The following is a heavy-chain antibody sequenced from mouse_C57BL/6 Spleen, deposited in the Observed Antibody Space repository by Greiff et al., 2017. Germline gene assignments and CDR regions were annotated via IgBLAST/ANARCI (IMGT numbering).Heavy chain of an antibody. Sequence: EVKLVESGGGLVKPGGSLKLSCAASGFTFSDYGMHWVRQAPEKGLEWVAYISSGSSTIYYADTVKGRFTISRDNAKNTLFLQMTSLRSEDTAMYYCARGLGPYFDYWGQGTTLTVSS. CDR3: ARGLGPYFDY. D-gene: IGHD4-1*01. CDR1: GFTFSDYG. J-gene: IGHJ2*01. CDR2: ISSGSSTI. V-gene: IGHV5-17*01.